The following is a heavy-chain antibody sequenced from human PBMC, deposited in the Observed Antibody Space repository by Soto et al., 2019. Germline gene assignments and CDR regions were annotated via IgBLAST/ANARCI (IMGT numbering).Heavy chain of an antibody. CDR3: VRDVEFFSRCFDL. CDR2: INPSGGRT. V-gene: IGHV1-46*01. J-gene: IGHJ4*02. D-gene: IGHD3-9*01. Sequence: ASVNVSCDASGYTFTIYSLHWVRQAPGQGLEWMGVINPSGGRTTYAQKFQGRVTMTGDTSTSTVYVELSSLRSEDTAVYYCVRDVEFFSRCFDLWGQRTVLTVSS. CDR1: GYTFTIYS.